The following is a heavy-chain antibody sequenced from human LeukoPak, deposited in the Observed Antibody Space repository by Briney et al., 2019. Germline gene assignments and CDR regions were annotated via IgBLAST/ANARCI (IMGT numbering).Heavy chain of an antibody. D-gene: IGHD2-21*02. Sequence: SVKVSCKASGGTFSSYAISWVRQAPGQGLEWMGGIIPIFGTANYAQKFQGRVTITTDESTSTAYKELSSLRSEDTAVYYCARGIVVVTAIPPHYFDYWGQGTLVTVSS. CDR1: GGTFSSYA. CDR3: ARGIVVVTAIPPHYFDY. J-gene: IGHJ4*02. CDR2: IIPIFGTA. V-gene: IGHV1-69*05.